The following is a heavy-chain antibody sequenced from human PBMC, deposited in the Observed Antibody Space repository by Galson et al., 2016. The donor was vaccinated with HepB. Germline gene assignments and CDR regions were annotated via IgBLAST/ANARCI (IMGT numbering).Heavy chain of an antibody. CDR2: IAWDDDK. Sequence: PALVKPTQTLTLTCTFSGFSLSTGGMCVSWIRQSPGKALEWLALIAWDDDKYYSTSLKTRLTISKDTSKNQVVLTMINMDPVDTATYYCAKVLYVSGSHSGMDVWGQGTTVTVSS. CDR3: AKVLYVSGSHSGMDV. CDR1: GFSLSTGGMC. J-gene: IGHJ6*02. D-gene: IGHD3-10*01. V-gene: IGHV2-70*01.